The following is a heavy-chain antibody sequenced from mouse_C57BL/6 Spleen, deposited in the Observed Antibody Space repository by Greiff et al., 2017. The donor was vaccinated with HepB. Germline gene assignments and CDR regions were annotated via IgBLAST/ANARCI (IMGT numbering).Heavy chain of an antibody. CDR3: AREDYGSSYPFDY. CDR1: GYSITSGYY. V-gene: IGHV3-6*01. J-gene: IGHJ2*01. Sequence: EVHLVESGPGLVKPSQSLSLTCSVTGYSITSGYYWNWIRQFPGNKLEWMGYISYDGSNNYNPSLKNRISITRDTSKNQFFLKLNSVTTEDTATYYCAREDYGSSYPFDYWGQGTTLTVSS. CDR2: ISYDGSN. D-gene: IGHD1-1*01.